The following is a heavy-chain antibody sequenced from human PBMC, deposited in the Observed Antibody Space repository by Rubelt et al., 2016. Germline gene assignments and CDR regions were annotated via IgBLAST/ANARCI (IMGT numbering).Heavy chain of an antibody. V-gene: IGHV4-34*01. D-gene: IGHD6-19*01. J-gene: IGHJ5*02. Sequence: QVQLQQWGAGLLKPSETLSLTCAVYGESFSDFYWSWVRQPPGKGLEWIGEINDGEITNYNPSLKSRVPISLDTSKNQFSLKLSSVTAADTAVYYCARHAASIAVAGTSSWFDPWGQGTLVTVSS. CDR1: GESFSDFY. CDR3: ARHAASIAVAGTSSWFDP. CDR2: INDGEIT.